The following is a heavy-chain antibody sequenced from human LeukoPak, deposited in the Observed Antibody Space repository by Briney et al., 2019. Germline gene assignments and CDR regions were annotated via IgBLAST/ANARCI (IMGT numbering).Heavy chain of an antibody. D-gene: IGHD3-9*01. CDR2: ISSSSSYI. V-gene: IGHV3-21*01. CDR3: ARDGPRYYDILTGYYTSPNWFDP. CDR1: GFTFSSYS. J-gene: IGHJ5*02. Sequence: PGGSLRLSCAASGFTFSSYSMNWVRQAPGKGLEWVSSISSSSSYIYYADSVKGRFTISRDNAKNSLYLQMNSLRAEDTAVYYCARDGPRYYDILTGYYTSPNWFDPWGQGTLVTVSS.